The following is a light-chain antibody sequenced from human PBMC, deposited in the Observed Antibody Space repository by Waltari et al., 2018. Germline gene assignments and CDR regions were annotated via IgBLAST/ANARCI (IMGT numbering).Light chain of an antibody. CDR1: QSVGSY. Sequence: EIVLTQSPATLSLSPGERAALSCRASQSVGSYLGWYQQKPGQVPRLLIYEASNRATGIPARFSGSGSGTDFTLTISSLEPEDFAVYYCQQRSNWPLTFGGGTTVEIK. V-gene: IGKV3-11*01. CDR3: QQRSNWPLT. CDR2: EAS. J-gene: IGKJ4*01.